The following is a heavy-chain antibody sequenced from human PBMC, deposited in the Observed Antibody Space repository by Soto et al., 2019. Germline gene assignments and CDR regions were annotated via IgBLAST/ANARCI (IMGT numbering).Heavy chain of an antibody. Sequence: SGPTLVNPTQTLTLTCTFSGFSLSTSGVGVGWIRQPPGKALEWLALIYWDDDKRYSPSLKSRLTITKDTSKNQVVLTMTNMDPVDTATFYCAHRGAVAGIEFDTFDYWGQGTLVTVSS. CDR1: GFSLSTSGVG. CDR2: IYWDDDK. CDR3: AHRGAVAGIEFDTFDY. D-gene: IGHD6-19*01. V-gene: IGHV2-5*02. J-gene: IGHJ4*02.